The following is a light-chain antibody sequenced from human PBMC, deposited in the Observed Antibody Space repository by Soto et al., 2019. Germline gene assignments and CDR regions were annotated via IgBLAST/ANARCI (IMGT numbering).Light chain of an antibody. CDR2: VAT. CDR3: QQYNSYPLP. Sequence: DIQMTQSPSSLSASVGDRVTITCRATQGISNYLAWFQQQPGKAPKSLIYVATSLQSGFPSRFSGSGSGTDFTLTIRILQPEDFAPYYCQQYNSYPLPFGGGTKVEIK. J-gene: IGKJ4*01. V-gene: IGKV1-16*01. CDR1: QGISNY.